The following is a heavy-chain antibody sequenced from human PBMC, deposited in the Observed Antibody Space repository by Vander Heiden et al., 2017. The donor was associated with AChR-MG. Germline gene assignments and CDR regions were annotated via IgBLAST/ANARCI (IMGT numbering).Heavy chain of an antibody. D-gene: IGHD6-13*01. CDR3: ARDRGSYSSSWYLPFDP. CDR1: GFPFSRYG. J-gene: IGHJ5*02. Sequence: EVQLVESGGGLVTPGGSLRPPCAASGFPFSRYGMNWVRKAPGKGLEWVSSISSSSSYIYYADSVKGRFTISRDNAKNSLYLQMNSLRAEDTAVYYCARDRGSYSSSWYLPFDPWGQGTLVTVSS. V-gene: IGHV3-21*01. CDR2: ISSSSSYI.